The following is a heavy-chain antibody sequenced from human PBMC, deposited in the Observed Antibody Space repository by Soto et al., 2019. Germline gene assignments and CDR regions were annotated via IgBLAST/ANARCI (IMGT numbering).Heavy chain of an antibody. Sequence: QVQLVESGGGVVQPGRSLRLSCAASGFKFSNYGMHWVRQTPGKGLEWVAVLSYDGSNTYYADSVKGRFTISRDTSKNTLYLQMNSLRAEDTAVYYCAKDYLEHRVRGWFDPWGQGTLVTVSS. D-gene: IGHD3-3*01. V-gene: IGHV3-30*18. CDR2: LSYDGSNT. CDR1: GFKFSNYG. J-gene: IGHJ5*02. CDR3: AKDYLEHRVRGWFDP.